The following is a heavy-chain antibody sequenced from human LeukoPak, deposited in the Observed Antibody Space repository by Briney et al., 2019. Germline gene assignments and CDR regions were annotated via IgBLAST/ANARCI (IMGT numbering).Heavy chain of an antibody. CDR1: GGSITSHY. CDR3: ARSVDYFDNTGPHMMFDY. J-gene: IGHJ4*02. Sequence: SDTLSHTCNVSGGSITSHYWNWIRQPPGKGLEWLGYIYYTGISKYHPSLKSRVSMSVDTAKNQFFLKVNSVTAADTAVYHCARSVDYFDNTGPHMMFDYWGQGSLVTVSS. CDR2: IYYTGIS. V-gene: IGHV4-59*07. D-gene: IGHD3-22*01.